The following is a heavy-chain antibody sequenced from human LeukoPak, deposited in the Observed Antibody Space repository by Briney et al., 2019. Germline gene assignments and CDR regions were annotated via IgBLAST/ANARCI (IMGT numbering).Heavy chain of an antibody. V-gene: IGHV3-23*01. D-gene: IGHD3-9*01. CDR3: AKDAEYYDILTGYHTPPDY. CDR2: ISGSGGTT. Sequence: PGGSLRLSCAASGFTFSNYAMNWVRQARGKGLEWVSSISGSGGTTYYADSVKGRFTISRDNSKNTLYLQMNSLRAEDTAVYYCAKDAEYYDILTGYHTPPDYWGQGTLVTVSS. CDR1: GFTFSNYA. J-gene: IGHJ4*02.